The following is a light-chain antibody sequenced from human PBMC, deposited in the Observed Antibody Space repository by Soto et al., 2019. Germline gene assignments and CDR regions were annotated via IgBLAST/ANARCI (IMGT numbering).Light chain of an antibody. CDR2: GAS. Sequence: EIVLTQSPGTLSLSPGERATLSCRASQSVASRILAWYQQKSGQAPRLLIYGASSRAIHTPDRFSGSGSGTDFTLTISGLEPEDFAVYYCQHFGNSLWTFGQGTKVDI. J-gene: IGKJ1*01. V-gene: IGKV3-20*01. CDR3: QHFGNSLWT. CDR1: QSVASRI.